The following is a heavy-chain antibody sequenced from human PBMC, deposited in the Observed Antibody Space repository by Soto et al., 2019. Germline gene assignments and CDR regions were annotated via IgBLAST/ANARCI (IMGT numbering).Heavy chain of an antibody. V-gene: IGHV4-34*01. Sequence: PSETLSLTCAVYGGSFSGYYWSWIRQPPGKGLEWIGEINHSGSTNYNPSLKSRVTISVDTSKNQFSLKLSSVTAADTAVYYCARAADWSGYYRWFDPWGQGTLVTVS. CDR1: GGSFSGYY. D-gene: IGHD3-3*01. J-gene: IGHJ5*02. CDR2: INHSGST. CDR3: ARAADWSGYYRWFDP.